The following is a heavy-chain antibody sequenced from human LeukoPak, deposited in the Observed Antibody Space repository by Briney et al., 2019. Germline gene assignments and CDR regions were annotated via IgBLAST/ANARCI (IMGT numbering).Heavy chain of an antibody. V-gene: IGHV6-1*01. CDR1: GDSVSSNSAA. CDR3: ARRLNSSWYAGQYDY. J-gene: IGHJ4*02. D-gene: IGHD6-13*01. Sequence: SQTLSLTSAISGDSVSSNSAAWNWIRQSPSRGLEWLGRTYYRSKCYNDYAVSVKSRITINPDTSKNQFSLQLNSVTAADTAVYYCARRLNSSWYAGQYDYWGQGTLVTVSS. CDR2: TYYRSKCYN.